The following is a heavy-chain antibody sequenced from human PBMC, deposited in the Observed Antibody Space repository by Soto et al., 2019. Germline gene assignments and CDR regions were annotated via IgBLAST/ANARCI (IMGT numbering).Heavy chain of an antibody. CDR3: ARVEAVAGLYNYHGLDV. J-gene: IGHJ6*02. D-gene: IGHD6-19*01. CDR1: GGTFSNYA. Sequence: QVQLVQSGAEVKKPGSSVKVSCKVSGGTFSNYAIDWVRLAPGHGLEWMGGIVPIFGTTYYTQKFQGRAKIIADDSTSTAYSEISSLRSEDTAIYYCARVEAVAGLYNYHGLDVWGHVNAVTGAS. CDR2: IVPIFGTT. V-gene: IGHV1-69*12.